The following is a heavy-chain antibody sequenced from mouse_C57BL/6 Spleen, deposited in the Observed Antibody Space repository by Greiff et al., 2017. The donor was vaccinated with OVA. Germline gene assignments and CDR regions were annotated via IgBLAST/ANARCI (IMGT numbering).Heavy chain of an antibody. V-gene: IGHV1-19*01. J-gene: IGHJ4*01. Sequence: VQLQQSGPVLVKPGASVKMSCKASGYTFTDYYMNWVKQSHGKSLEWIGVINPYNGGTSYNQKFKGKATLTVDKSSSTPYLELNSQTSEESAVYYGAVDYDECARDYWGKGTSVTVSS. D-gene: IGHD2-4*01. CDR1: GYTFTDYY. CDR2: INPYNGGT. CDR3: AVDYDECARDY.